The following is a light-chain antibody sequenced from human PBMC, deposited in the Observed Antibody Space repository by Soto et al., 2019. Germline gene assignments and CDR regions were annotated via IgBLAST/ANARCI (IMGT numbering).Light chain of an antibody. V-gene: IGKV1-5*03. CDR2: EAS. CDR1: QSINTW. J-gene: IGKJ1*01. Sequence: DLQLTQSPSTLSASVGDRVTITCRASQSINTWLAWYQQKPGKAPKLLIYEASSLESGVPSRFVGSGSGTEFTLTISSLQPGDFATYYCQQYKSYSRTFGQGTKVEIK. CDR3: QQYKSYSRT.